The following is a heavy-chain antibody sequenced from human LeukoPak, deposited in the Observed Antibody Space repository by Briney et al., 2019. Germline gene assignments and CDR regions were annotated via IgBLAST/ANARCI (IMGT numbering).Heavy chain of an antibody. CDR1: GYTLSKYY. V-gene: IGHV1-46*01. D-gene: IGHD3-10*01. J-gene: IGHJ4*02. CDR3: ARTTAAVWFGELFGY. CDR2: INPSGGST. Sequence: ASVNVSCKASGYTLSKYYMHWVRQAPGQGLEWMGIINPSGGSTSYAQKFQGRVTMTRDLSTSTVYMELSSLRSEDTAVYYCARTTAAVWFGELFGYWGQGSLVTVSS.